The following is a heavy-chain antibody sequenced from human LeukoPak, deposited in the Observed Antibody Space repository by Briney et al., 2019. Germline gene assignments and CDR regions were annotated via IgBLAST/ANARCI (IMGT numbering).Heavy chain of an antibody. J-gene: IGHJ4*02. CDR2: IDSNSNFM. V-gene: IGHV3-21*01. CDR1: GFTFGSYS. CDR3: AKDSHSWSRDY. Sequence: GGSLRLSCAASGFTFGSYSMTWVRQAPGKGLEWVSLIDSNSNFMNYADSVKGRFTISRDNAKKPLYLEMNGLRAEDTAVYYCAKDSHSWSRDYWGQGTLVTVSS. D-gene: IGHD6-13*01.